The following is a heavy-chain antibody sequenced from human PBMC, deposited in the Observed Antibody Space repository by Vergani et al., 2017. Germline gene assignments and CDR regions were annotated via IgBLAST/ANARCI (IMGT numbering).Heavy chain of an antibody. CDR1: GFTFSSYS. CDR2: ISSSSSYT. V-gene: IGHV3-48*04. J-gene: IGHJ6*02. Sequence: EVQLVESGGGLVQPGGSLRLSRAASGFTFSSYSMNWVRQAPGKGLEWVSYISSSSSYTNYADSVKGRFTISRDNAKNSLYLQMNSLRAEDTAVYYCAREGIGEGNSGGMDVWGQGTTVTVSS. CDR3: AREGIGEGNSGGMDV. D-gene: IGHD1-7*01.